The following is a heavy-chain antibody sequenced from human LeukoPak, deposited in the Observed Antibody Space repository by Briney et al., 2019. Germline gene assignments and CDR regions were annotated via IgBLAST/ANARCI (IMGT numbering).Heavy chain of an antibody. J-gene: IGHJ3*02. D-gene: IGHD3-10*01. CDR1: GGSISSYY. V-gene: IGHV4-59*12. Sequence: SETLPLTCTVSGGSISSYYWSWIRQPPGKGLEWIGYIYHSGSTKYSPSLKSRVTISLDTSRNQFSLKLNSVTAADTAVYYCAKSNGYGLVDIWGQGTMVTVSS. CDR2: IYHSGST. CDR3: AKSNGYGLVDI.